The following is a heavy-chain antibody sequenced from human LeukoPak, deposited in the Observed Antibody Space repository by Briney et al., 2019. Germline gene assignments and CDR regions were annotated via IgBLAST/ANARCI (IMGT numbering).Heavy chain of an antibody. Sequence: GGSLRLSCEASGFIFSTYSMNWVRQAPGKGLEWVSSISSSSSYIYYADSVKGRFTISRDNAKNSLYLQMNSLRAEDTAVYYCARHYYDSSGYYPLDYWGQGTLVTVSS. CDR2: ISSSSSYI. V-gene: IGHV3-21*01. CDR1: GFIFSTYS. CDR3: ARHYYDSSGYYPLDY. D-gene: IGHD3-22*01. J-gene: IGHJ4*02.